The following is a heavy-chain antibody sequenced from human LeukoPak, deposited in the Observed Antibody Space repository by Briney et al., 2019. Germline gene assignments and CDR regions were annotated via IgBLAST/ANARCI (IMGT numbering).Heavy chain of an antibody. V-gene: IGHV3-66*01. CDR3: ARGGGGNSDFLTTYTGASLSFDY. CDR2: IYSGGST. CDR1: EFSVGSNY. J-gene: IGHJ4*02. D-gene: IGHD3-9*01. Sequence: GGSLRLSCAASEFSVGSNYMSWVRQAPGKGLEWVSLIYSGGSTNYADSVKGRFTISRDNSKNTLYLQMNSLRAEDTAVYYCARGGGGNSDFLTTYTGASLSFDYWGQGALVTVSS.